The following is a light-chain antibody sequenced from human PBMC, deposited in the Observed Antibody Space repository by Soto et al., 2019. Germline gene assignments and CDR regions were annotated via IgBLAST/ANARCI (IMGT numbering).Light chain of an antibody. J-gene: IGKJ4*01. CDR1: QSISTY. V-gene: IGKV1-39*01. Sequence: DIQMTQSPSSLSASVGDRVTITCRASQSISTYLNWYQQKPGKAPKLLIYAASSLQGGVPSRFSGSGSGTDFTLTISSLQPEDFATYYCQQSYSTPLFGGGTKVEIK. CDR3: QQSYSTPL. CDR2: AAS.